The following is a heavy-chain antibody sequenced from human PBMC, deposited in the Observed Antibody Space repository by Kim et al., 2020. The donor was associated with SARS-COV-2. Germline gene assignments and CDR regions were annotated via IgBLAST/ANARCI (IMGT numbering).Heavy chain of an antibody. Sequence: GGSLRLSCAASGFTFSGSAIHWVRQASGKGLAWVGRIRSKANSYATAYAASVRGRFSISSDDSKNTAYLQMNNLKTEATAVYYCTSVPATPSAFWDAFDIWGRGTKVTVSS. CDR3: TSVPATPSAFWDAFDI. CDR1: GFTFSGSA. V-gene: IGHV3-73*01. CDR2: IRSKANSYAT. J-gene: IGHJ3*02. D-gene: IGHD3-3*01.